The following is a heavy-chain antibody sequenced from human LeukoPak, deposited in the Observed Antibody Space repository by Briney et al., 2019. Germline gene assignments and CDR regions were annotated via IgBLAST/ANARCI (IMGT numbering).Heavy chain of an antibody. Sequence: SGTLSLTCAVSGGSISSSNWWSWVRQPPGKGLEWIGEIYHSGSTNYNPSLKSRVTISVDKSKNQFSLKLSSVTAADTAVYYCAREERYYDFWRGLGDWGQGTLVTVSS. CDR3: AREERYYDFWRGLGD. CDR2: IYHSGST. V-gene: IGHV4-4*02. CDR1: GGSISSSNW. D-gene: IGHD3-3*01. J-gene: IGHJ4*02.